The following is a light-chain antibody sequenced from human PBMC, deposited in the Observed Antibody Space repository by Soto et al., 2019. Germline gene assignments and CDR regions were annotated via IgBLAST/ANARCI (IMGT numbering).Light chain of an antibody. CDR3: SSYTISNTLPFV. V-gene: IGLV2-14*01. J-gene: IGLJ1*01. Sequence: QSALTQPASVSGSPGQSITISCTGTRRDVGGYNYVSWYQQYPGKSPKLLIYEVTHRPSGVSNRFSGSKSGNTASLTISGLQDEDEADYYCSSYTISNTLPFVFGTGTKLTVL. CDR1: RRDVGGYNY. CDR2: EVT.